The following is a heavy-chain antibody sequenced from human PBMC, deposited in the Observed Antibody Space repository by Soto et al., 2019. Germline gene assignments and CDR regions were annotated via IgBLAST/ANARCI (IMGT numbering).Heavy chain of an antibody. CDR2: LIPIFGTA. J-gene: IGHJ6*01. Sequence: QVQLVQSGAEVKKPGSSVKVSCKASGGTLSSHAISWVRQAPGQGLEWMGGLIPIFGTANYAQKFQGRVTLTGVGSTNTAYTALCSPRSGDTAVYYCASRGAYRCYYNGMGVWCQGTTVTVSS. CDR1: GGTLSSHA. CDR3: ASRGAYRCYYNGMGV. D-gene: IGHD5-18*01. V-gene: IGHV1-69*12.